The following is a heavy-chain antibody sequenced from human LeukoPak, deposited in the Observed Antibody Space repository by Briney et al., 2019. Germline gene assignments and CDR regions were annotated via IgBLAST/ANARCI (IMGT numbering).Heavy chain of an antibody. Sequence: SVKVSCKASGGTFSSYAISWVRQAPGQGLEWMGRIIPILGIANYAQKFQGRVTITADKSTSTAYMELSSLRSEDTAVYYCARFAAAGPYYFDYWGQGTLVTVSS. CDR3: ARFAAAGPYYFDY. CDR2: IIPILGIA. CDR1: GGTFSSYA. J-gene: IGHJ4*02. V-gene: IGHV1-69*04. D-gene: IGHD6-13*01.